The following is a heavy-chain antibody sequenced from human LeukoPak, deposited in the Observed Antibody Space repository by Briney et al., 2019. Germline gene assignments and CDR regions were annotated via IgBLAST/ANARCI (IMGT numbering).Heavy chain of an antibody. V-gene: IGHV3-7*01. D-gene: IGHD5-18*01. Sequence: GGSLRLSCAASGFTFSSYWMSWVRQAPGKGLEWVANIKQDGSEKYYVDSVKGRFTISRDNAKNSLYLQMNSLRAEDTAVYYCASPYSYGSRNDAFDIWGQGTMVTVSS. J-gene: IGHJ3*02. CDR1: GFTFSSYW. CDR3: ASPYSYGSRNDAFDI. CDR2: IKQDGSEK.